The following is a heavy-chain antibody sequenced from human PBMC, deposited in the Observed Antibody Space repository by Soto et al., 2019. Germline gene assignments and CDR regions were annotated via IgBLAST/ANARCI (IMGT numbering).Heavy chain of an antibody. Sequence: VASVKVSCKASGYTFTSYGISWVRQAPGQGLEWMGWISAYNGNTNYAQKLQGRVTMTTDTSTSTAYMELRSLRSDDTAMYYCAFHVLRYFDWFLPPPLMDVWGQGTTVTVSS. CDR3: AFHVLRYFDWFLPPPLMDV. CDR2: ISAYNGNT. D-gene: IGHD3-9*01. V-gene: IGHV1-18*01. CDR1: GYTFTSYG. J-gene: IGHJ6*02.